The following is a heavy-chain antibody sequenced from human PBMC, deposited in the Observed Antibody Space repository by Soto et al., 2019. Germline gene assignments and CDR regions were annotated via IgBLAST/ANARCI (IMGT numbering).Heavy chain of an antibody. D-gene: IGHD7-27*01. V-gene: IGHV3-15*01. CDR3: TTGLGIAFDI. J-gene: IGHJ3*02. CDR2: IKSYSSGGAT. Sequence: GGSMRLSCVAAGFHFTLARMHWVRQAPGKGLEWVGRIKSYSSGGATDYAAPVKGRFSISRDDSTYTLSLQMNSLKSEDTAIYYCTTGLGIAFDIWGQGTMVTVSS. CDR1: GFHFTLAR.